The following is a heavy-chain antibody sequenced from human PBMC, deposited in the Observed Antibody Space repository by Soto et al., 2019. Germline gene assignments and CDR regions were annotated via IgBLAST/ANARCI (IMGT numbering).Heavy chain of an antibody. CDR2: AYNSGST. CDR3: ARYRREAVAGYTLDN. J-gene: IGHJ4*02. D-gene: IGHD6-13*01. V-gene: IGHV4-59*01. Sequence: PSETLSLTCTASGGSISSNYWTWIRQPPGKGLEWIGYAYNSGSTNYNPSLKSRVTISEDTSKSQFSLKVNSMTAADTAVYYCARYRREAVAGYTLDNWGQGILVTVSS. CDR1: GGSISSNY.